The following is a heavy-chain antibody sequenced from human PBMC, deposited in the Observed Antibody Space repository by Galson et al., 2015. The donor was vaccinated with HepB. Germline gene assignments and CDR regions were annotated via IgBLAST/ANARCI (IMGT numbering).Heavy chain of an antibody. CDR3: ARGMSTGSSIAARRSVWFDP. Sequence: SETLSLTCAVYGGSFSGYYWSWIRQPPGKGLEWIGEINHSGSTNYNPSLKSRVTISVDTSKNQFSLKLSSVTAADTAVYYCARGMSTGSSIAARRSVWFDPWGQGTLVTVSS. CDR2: INHSGST. D-gene: IGHD6-6*01. CDR1: GGSFSGYY. J-gene: IGHJ5*02. V-gene: IGHV4-34*01.